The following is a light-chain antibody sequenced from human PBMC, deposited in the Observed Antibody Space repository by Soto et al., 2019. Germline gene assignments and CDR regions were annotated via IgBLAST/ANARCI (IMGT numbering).Light chain of an antibody. J-gene: IGLJ2*01. CDR2: RNN. V-gene: IGLV1-47*01. Sequence: QSVLTQPPSASGTPGQRVTSSCSGSSSNIGSNYVYWYQQLLGTAPKLLIYRNNQRPSGVPDRFSGSKSGTSASLAISGVRSEDEADYYCAAWDDSLSGVVFGGGTKLTVL. CDR1: SSNIGSNY. CDR3: AAWDDSLSGVV.